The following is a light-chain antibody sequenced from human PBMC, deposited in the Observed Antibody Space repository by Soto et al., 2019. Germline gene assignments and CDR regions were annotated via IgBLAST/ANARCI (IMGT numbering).Light chain of an antibody. CDR1: QSISSY. Sequence: DIQMTQSPSSLSASVGDRVTITCRASQSISSYLNWYQQKPGKAPKLLIYAASSLQSGVPSRFSGSGSGTDLTLTISSLQPEDFATYYCQQSYSTPLTFGGGTKMEIK. J-gene: IGKJ4*01. CDR3: QQSYSTPLT. V-gene: IGKV1-39*01. CDR2: AAS.